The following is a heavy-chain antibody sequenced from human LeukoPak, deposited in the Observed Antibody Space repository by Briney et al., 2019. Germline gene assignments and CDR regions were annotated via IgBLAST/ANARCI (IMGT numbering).Heavy chain of an antibody. Sequence: GRSLRLSCAASRFTFDDYAMHWVRQAPGKGLEWVSGISWNSGSIGYADSVKGRFTISRDNAKNSLYLQMNSLRAEDTALYYCAKGYYYGSIDWGQGTLVTVSS. CDR1: RFTFDDYA. CDR3: AKGYYYGSID. CDR2: ISWNSGSI. D-gene: IGHD3-10*01. V-gene: IGHV3-9*01. J-gene: IGHJ4*02.